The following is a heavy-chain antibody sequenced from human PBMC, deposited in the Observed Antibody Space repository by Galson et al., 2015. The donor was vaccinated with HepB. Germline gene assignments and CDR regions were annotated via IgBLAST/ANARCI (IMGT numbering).Heavy chain of an antibody. CDR2: IKSKTDGGTT. J-gene: IGHJ6*04. CDR1: GFTFSNAW. CDR3: TTVPPADIVVVPAGSGEDV. D-gene: IGHD2-2*01. Sequence: SLRLSCAVSGFTFSNAWMNWVRQAPGKGLEWVGRIKSKTDGGTTDYAAPVKGRFTISRDDSKNTLYLQMNSLKTEDTAVYYCTTVPPADIVVVPAGSGEDVWGKGTTVTVSS. V-gene: IGHV3-15*07.